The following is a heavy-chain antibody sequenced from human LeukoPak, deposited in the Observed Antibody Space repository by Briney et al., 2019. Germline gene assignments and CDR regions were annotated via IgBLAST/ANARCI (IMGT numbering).Heavy chain of an antibody. V-gene: IGHV3-23*01. CDR2: LSGSGGSR. D-gene: IGHD1-26*01. J-gene: IGHJ4*02. CDR1: GFTFSGYA. CDR3: AKTPRYASWDFDYFDS. Sequence: PGGSLRLSCEASGFTFSGYAVSWVRQAPGKGLQWVSSLSGSGGSRYYADSAKGRFTISRDNSNNTLFLQMNSLRADDTAVYYCAKTPRYASWDFDYFDSWGQGTLVTVSS.